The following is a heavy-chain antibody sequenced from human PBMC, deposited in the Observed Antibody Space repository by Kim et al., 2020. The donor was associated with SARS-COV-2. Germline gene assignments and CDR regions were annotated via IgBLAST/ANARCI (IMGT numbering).Heavy chain of an antibody. CDR1: GYTFTSYG. J-gene: IGHJ1*01. V-gene: IGHV1-18*01. CDR3: ARGPGGDWDPEYFQH. Sequence: ASVKVSCKASGYTFTSYGISWVRQAPGQGLEWMGWISAYNGNTNYAQKLQGRVTMTTDTSTSTAYMELRSLRSDDTAVYYCARGPGGDWDPEYFQHWGQGTLVTVSS. CDR2: ISAYNGNT. D-gene: IGHD2-21*02.